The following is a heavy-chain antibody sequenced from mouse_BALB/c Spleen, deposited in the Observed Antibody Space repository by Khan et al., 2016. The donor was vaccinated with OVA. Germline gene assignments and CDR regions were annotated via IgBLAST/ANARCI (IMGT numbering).Heavy chain of an antibody. D-gene: IGHD2-2*01. Sequence: VQLQQSGPELVKPGASMKISCKASGYPFTDYTMYWVKQSHGKNLEWIGLTNPSNGGSFYNQNFKDKATLTVDKSSSTAYIELLSLTSEDSAVYYCARGGYGTFAYWGQGTLGTISA. J-gene: IGHJ3*01. CDR1: GYPFTDYT. CDR2: TNPSNGGS. CDR3: ARGGYGTFAY. V-gene: IGHV1-18*01.